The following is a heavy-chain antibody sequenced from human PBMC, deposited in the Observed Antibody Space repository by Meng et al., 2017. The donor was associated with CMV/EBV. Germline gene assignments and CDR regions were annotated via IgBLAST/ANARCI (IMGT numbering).Heavy chain of an antibody. Sequence: GESLKISCAAPGFTFSSYWMSWVRQAPGKGLEWVANIKQDGSEKYYVDSVKGRFTISRDNAKNSLYLQMNSLRAEDTAVYYCARDGGLIAAAGTFDYWGQGTLVTVSS. CDR1: GFTFSSYW. D-gene: IGHD6-13*01. V-gene: IGHV3-7*01. CDR2: IKQDGSEK. J-gene: IGHJ4*02. CDR3: ARDGGLIAAAGTFDY.